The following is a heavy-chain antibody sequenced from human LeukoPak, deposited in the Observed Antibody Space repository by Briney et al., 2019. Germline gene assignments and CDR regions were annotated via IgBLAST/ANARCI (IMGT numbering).Heavy chain of an antibody. V-gene: IGHV3-7*05. Sequence: PGGSLRLSCAASGFSFSTSWMNWVRLAPGKGPEWVAYIKGDGSEKNYVDSVTGRFTISRDNAKNSLYLQMDSLRVEDTAAYYCARGGVSRAAFAVWGQGTMVTVSS. CDR1: GFSFSTSW. CDR3: ARGGVSRAAFAV. J-gene: IGHJ3*01. CDR2: IKGDGSEK.